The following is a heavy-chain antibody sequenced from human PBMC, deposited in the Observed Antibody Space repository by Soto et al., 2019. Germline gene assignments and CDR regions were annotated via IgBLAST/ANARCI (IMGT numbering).Heavy chain of an antibody. V-gene: IGHV4-59*01. CDR1: GGSISSYY. J-gene: IGHJ6*03. CDR3: ARVTVTTGTYYYYMDV. CDR2: IYYSGST. Sequence: SETLSLSCTVSGGSISSYYWSWIRQPPGKGLEWIGYIYYSGSTDYNPSLKSRVTISVDTSKNQFSLKLSSVTAADTAVYYCARVTVTTGTYYYYMDVSGKGTTVTVSS. D-gene: IGHD4-17*01.